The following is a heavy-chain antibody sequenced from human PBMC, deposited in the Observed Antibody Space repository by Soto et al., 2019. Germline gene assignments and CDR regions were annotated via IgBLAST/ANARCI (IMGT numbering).Heavy chain of an antibody. D-gene: IGHD3-22*01. Sequence: QVQLQESGPGLVKPSQTLSLTCTVSGGSISSGGYYWSWIRQHPGKGLEWIGYIYYSGSTYYNPSLESRVTISVDTSKNQFSLKLSSVTAADTAVYYCARGPQSSGYYPFDYWGQGTLVTVSS. J-gene: IGHJ4*02. V-gene: IGHV4-31*03. CDR3: ARGPQSSGYYPFDY. CDR1: GGSISSGGYY. CDR2: IYYSGST.